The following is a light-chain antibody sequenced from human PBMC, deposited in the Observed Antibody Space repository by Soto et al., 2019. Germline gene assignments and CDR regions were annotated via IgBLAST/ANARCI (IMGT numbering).Light chain of an antibody. CDR1: QDISNY. CDR3: QQYSNLIT. J-gene: IGKJ5*01. CDR2: DAS. V-gene: IGKV1-33*01. Sequence: MHMTQSKPSLSASLGDRVTITCQASQDISNYLNWYQQKPGKAPKLLIYDASNLETGVPSRFSGSGSGTDFTFTISSLQPDDIATYYCQQYSNLITFGQGTRLEIK.